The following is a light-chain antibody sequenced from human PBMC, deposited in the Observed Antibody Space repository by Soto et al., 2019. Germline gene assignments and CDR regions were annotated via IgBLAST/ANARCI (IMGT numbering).Light chain of an antibody. CDR2: LNSDGTH. J-gene: IGLJ3*02. V-gene: IGLV4-69*01. CDR3: QTWATGIRV. CDR1: SGYSSYA. Sequence: QLVLTQSPSASASLGASVKLTCTLSSGYSSYAIAWHQQMPEKGPRYLMKLNSDGTHRKGDGIPDRFSGSSSGAERYLTISSLQSEDEADYYCQTWATGIRVFGGGTKLTVL.